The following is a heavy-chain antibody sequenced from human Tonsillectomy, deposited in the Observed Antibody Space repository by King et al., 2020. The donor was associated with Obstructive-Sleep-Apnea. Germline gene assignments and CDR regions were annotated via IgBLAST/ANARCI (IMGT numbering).Heavy chain of an antibody. J-gene: IGHJ6*02. CDR1: GFTFSSDS. V-gene: IGHV3-21*01. Sequence: VQLVESGGGLVKPGGSLRLSCAASGFTFSSDSMNWGRQAPGKGLEWVSPIISSSSYIYYVDSVKVGFTISRDNAQNSLYLQMNRLRAEDTAVYYCARDTCWDSSTSFLDYYYGMDVWGQGTTVTVSS. D-gene: IGHD2-2*01. CDR2: IISSSSYI. CDR3: ARDTCWDSSTSFLDYYYGMDV.